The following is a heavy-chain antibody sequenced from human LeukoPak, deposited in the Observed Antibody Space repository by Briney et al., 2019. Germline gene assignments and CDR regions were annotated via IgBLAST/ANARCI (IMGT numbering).Heavy chain of an antibody. V-gene: IGHV4-34*01. CDR3: ASIRYCSGGSCYAASPIDY. CDR2: INHSGST. D-gene: IGHD2-15*01. Sequence: PSETLSLTCAVYGGSFSGYYWSWIRQPPGKGLEWIGEINHSGSTNYNPSLKSRVTISVDTSKNQFSLKLSSVTAADTAVYYCASIRYCSGGSCYAASPIDYWGQGTLVTVSS. J-gene: IGHJ4*02. CDR1: GGSFSGYY.